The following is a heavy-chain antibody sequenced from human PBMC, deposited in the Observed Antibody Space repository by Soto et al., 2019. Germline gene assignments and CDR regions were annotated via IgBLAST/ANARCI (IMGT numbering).Heavy chain of an antibody. CDR2: TYYRSKWYN. J-gene: IGHJ4*02. CDR3: ARGFAIDWYTYCFDY. V-gene: IGHV6-1*01. D-gene: IGHD3-9*01. Sequence: SQTLSLTCAISGDSVSSNNDAWNWIRQSPSRGLEWLGRTYYRSKWYNDYAVSVKSRITINPDTSKNQFSLQLNSVTPEDTAVYYCARGFAIDWYTYCFDYWGQGPLVTVSS. CDR1: GDSVSSNNDA.